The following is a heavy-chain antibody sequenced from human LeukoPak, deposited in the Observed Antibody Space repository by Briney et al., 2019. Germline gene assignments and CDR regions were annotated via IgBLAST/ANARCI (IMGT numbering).Heavy chain of an antibody. J-gene: IGHJ4*02. CDR1: GYTFTSYG. V-gene: IGHV1-18*01. Sequence: HVASVKVSCKTSGYTFTSYGIRWVRQAPGQGLEWMGWISTYNGDTNYAQKLQGRVTMTTDTSTSTAYMELRSLRSDDTAVYYCARDHNWAVDYWGQGTLVTVSS. D-gene: IGHD1-1*01. CDR3: ARDHNWAVDY. CDR2: ISTYNGDT.